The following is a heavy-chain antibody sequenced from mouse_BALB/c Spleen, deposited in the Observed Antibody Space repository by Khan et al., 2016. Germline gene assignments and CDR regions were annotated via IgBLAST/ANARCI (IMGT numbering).Heavy chain of an antibody. Sequence: QIQLVQSGPELKKPGKTVKISCKASGYTFTNYGMNWVKQAPGKGLKWMGWINTYSGESTYADDFKGRFAFSLETYAKTASLQINNLKNEDTATYFCARYRYYYGSSRYFDDWGAGTTLTVSS. CDR3: ARYRYYYGSSRYFDD. D-gene: IGHD1-1*01. V-gene: IGHV9-3-1*01. CDR1: GYTFTNYG. J-gene: IGHJ1*01. CDR2: INTYSGES.